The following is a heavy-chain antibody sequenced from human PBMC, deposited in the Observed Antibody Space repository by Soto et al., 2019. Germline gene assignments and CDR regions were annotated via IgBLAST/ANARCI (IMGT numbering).Heavy chain of an antibody. J-gene: IGHJ4*02. D-gene: IGHD1-26*01. CDR2: IYYSGST. CDR1: GGSISCYY. Sequence: QVQLQESGPGLVKPSETLSLTCTVSGGSISCYYWSWIRQPPGKGLEWIGYIYYSGSTNYNPSLKSRVTISVDTSKNQFSLKLSSVTAADTAVYYCARRWGAAVDYWGQGTLVTVSS. V-gene: IGHV4-59*08. CDR3: ARRWGAAVDY.